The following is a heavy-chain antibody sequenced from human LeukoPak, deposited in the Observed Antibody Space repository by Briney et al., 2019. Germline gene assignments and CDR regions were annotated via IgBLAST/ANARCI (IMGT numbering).Heavy chain of an antibody. Sequence: GGSLRLSCVASGFALINYNMIWVRQAPGKEPEWISILDPTATSVMYADSLKGRFSVSRDNAKNTFFLHMNRLTVEDTAMYYCARDRGWIRDYWGRGTPVTVSS. CDR2: LDPTATSV. CDR3: ARDRGWIRDY. D-gene: IGHD2-2*03. CDR1: GFALINYN. J-gene: IGHJ4*02. V-gene: IGHV3-11*01.